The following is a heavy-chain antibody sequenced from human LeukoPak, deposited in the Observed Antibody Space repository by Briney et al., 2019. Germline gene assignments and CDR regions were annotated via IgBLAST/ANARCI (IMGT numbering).Heavy chain of an antibody. D-gene: IGHD6-19*01. CDR1: GFTFSSYG. Sequence: PGGSLRLSCAASGFTFSSYGMHWVRQAPGKGLEWVAFIRYDGSNKYYADSVKGRFTISRDNSKNTLYLQMNSLRAEDTAVYYCAKDEYSSGWYWETPFAFDIWGQGTMVTVSS. V-gene: IGHV3-30*02. CDR3: AKDEYSSGWYWETPFAFDI. J-gene: IGHJ3*02. CDR2: IRYDGSNK.